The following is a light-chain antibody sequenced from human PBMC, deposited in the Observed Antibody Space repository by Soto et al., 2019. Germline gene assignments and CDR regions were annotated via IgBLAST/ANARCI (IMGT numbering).Light chain of an antibody. CDR2: GAS. CDR3: QQYGSEIT. J-gene: IGKJ5*01. CDR1: QSVSSN. Sequence: EIVMTQSPCTLSVSVGERATPSCRASQSVSSNLAWYQQKPGQAPRLLIYGASTRATGIPARFSGSGSGTDFTLTIDNLEPEDFAVYYCQQYGSEITFGQGTRLEIK. V-gene: IGKV3-15*01.